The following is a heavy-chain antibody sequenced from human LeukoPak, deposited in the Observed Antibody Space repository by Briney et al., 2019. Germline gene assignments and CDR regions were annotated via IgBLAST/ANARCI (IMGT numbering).Heavy chain of an antibody. Sequence: ASQTLSLTCTVSGGSISSGDYYWSWIRQPAGKGLEWIGRIYITGSTNYNPSLKSRLNISLDTSKKQFSLKLSSVTAADTAVYYCARASTTQYFQHWGQGTLVTVSS. D-gene: IGHD1-1*01. V-gene: IGHV4-61*02. CDR1: GGSISSGDYY. CDR2: IYITGST. J-gene: IGHJ1*01. CDR3: ARASTTQYFQH.